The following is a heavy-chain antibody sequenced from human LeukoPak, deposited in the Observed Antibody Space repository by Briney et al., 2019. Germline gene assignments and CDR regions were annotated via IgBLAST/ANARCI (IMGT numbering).Heavy chain of an antibody. D-gene: IGHD2-21*02. CDR2: ISWNSAGI. V-gene: IGHV3-9*01. CDR3: ARRGGDSWYFDL. CDR1: GFTVSSNY. Sequence: GGSLRLSCAASGFTVSSNYMSWVRQAPGKGLEWVSGISWNSAGIGYADSVKGRFTISRDNGKNSLYLQMNSLRAEDTALYYCARRGGDSWYFDLWGRGTLVTVSS. J-gene: IGHJ2*01.